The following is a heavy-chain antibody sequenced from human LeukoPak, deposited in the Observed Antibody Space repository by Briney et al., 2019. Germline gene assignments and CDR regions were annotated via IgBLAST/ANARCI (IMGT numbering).Heavy chain of an antibody. J-gene: IGHJ6*02. CDR1: GFTFRDYY. CDR3: AREVIIFPDYYYYGLDV. D-gene: IGHD3-9*01. Sequence: PGGSLKLSCAASGFTFRDYYMTWIRQAPGKGLDWISYISRSGDTLYYADSVEGRFTISRDNAKNSVYLQMNSLRAEDTAVYYCAREVIIFPDYYYYGLDVWGQGTTVTVSS. V-gene: IGHV3-11*01. CDR2: ISRSGDTL.